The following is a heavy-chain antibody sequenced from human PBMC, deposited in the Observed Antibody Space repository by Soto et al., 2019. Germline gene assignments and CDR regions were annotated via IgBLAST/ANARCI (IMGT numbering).Heavy chain of an antibody. J-gene: IGHJ4*02. CDR1: GDSISTYY. Sequence: SETLSLTCTVSGDSISTYYWTWIRQPPGKGLEWIGYIYNSATTKYNPSLKSRVTISVDTSKNQFSLKLSSVTTADTAVYYCARGRFDFIWGTPAPYLDYWGRGALVTVSS. V-gene: IGHV4-59*01. D-gene: IGHD3-16*01. CDR2: IYNSATT. CDR3: ARGRFDFIWGTPAPYLDY.